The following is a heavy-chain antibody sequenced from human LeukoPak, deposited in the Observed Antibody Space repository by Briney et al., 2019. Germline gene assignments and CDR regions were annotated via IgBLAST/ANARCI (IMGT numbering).Heavy chain of an antibody. D-gene: IGHD3-10*01. CDR2: IRGSVIST. CDR1: GFIFSNYA. CDR3: VKGGKGAPPH. V-gene: IGHV3-23*01. J-gene: IGHJ4*02. Sequence: GRSLRPSCAVSGFIFSNYAMSWVSQAAGPGLEWVSGIRGSVISTYFADSVKGRFNVSRDHAKNTRYLDLNSLRADDTAVYYCVKGGKGAPPHWGQGTLVTVSS.